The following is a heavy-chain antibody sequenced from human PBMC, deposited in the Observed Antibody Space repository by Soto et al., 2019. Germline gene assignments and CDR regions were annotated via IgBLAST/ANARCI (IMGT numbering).Heavy chain of an antibody. Sequence: ASVKVSCKASGYTFTDYAMHWVRQAPGQRLEWMGWIDAGNGNTKYSQNFQGRVTITRDTSASTAYMELSSLRSEDTAVYYCATTGYSSGWERAFDIWGQGTMVTVSS. CDR3: ATTGYSSGWERAFDI. J-gene: IGHJ3*02. D-gene: IGHD6-19*01. V-gene: IGHV1-3*01. CDR1: GYTFTDYA. CDR2: IDAGNGNT.